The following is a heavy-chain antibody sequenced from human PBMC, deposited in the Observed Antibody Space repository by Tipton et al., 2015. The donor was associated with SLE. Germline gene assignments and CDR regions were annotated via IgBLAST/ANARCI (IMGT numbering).Heavy chain of an antibody. CDR1: GFTFSSYA. D-gene: IGHD2-2*01. J-gene: IGHJ2*01. CDR3: ARVKGGSTYHSYFDL. CDR2: ISYDGSNK. V-gene: IGHV3-30*04. Sequence: LRLSCAASGFTFSSYAMHWVRQAPGKGLEWVAVISYDGSNKYYADSVKGRFTISRDNSKNTLYLQMNSLRAEDTAVYYCARVKGGSTYHSYFDLWGRGTLVTVSS.